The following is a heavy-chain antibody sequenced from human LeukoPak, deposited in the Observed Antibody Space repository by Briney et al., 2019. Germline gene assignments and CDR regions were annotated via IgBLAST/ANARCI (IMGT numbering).Heavy chain of an antibody. CDR2: IKQDGSEK. J-gene: IGHJ4*02. CDR3: ARGRYSYGLIYYFDY. V-gene: IGHV3-7*01. CDR1: GCTLSSYW. Sequence: GGSLRLSCAASGCTLSSYWMSWVRQAPGKGLEWVANIKQDGSEKYYVDSVKGRFTISRDNAKSSLYLQMNSLGAEDTAVYYCARGRYSYGLIYYFDYWGQGTLVTVCS. D-gene: IGHD5-18*01.